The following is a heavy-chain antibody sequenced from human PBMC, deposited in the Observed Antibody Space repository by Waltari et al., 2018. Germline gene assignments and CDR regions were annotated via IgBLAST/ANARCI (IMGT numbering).Heavy chain of an antibody. CDR2: INHSGNK. CDR1: GGSFSGSY. Sequence: QVQLQQWGAGLLQPSETLSPTCAVYGGSFSGSYWCWIRRPPRKGLEWIGEINHSGNKNYNPSLRSRVTMLVDTSKSQFSLKLNSVTAADTAVYYCVRLEDCSGPGGNCYSGDSFALDVWGQGTTVTVSS. CDR3: VRLEDCSGPGGNCYSGDSFALDV. D-gene: IGHD2-21*02. J-gene: IGHJ6*02. V-gene: IGHV4-34*02.